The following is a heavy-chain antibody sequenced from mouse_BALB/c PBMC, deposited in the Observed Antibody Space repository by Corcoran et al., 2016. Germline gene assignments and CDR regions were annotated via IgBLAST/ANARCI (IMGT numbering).Heavy chain of an antibody. CDR2: IDPANGNT. Sequence: EVQLQQSGAELVKPGASVKLSCTASGFNIKDTYIHWVKQRPDQGLEWIGRIDPANGNTKYDPKFQGKATITADTSSNTAYLQLSSLTSEDTAVYYCARWDWYFDVWGAGTTVTVSS. CDR1: GFNIKDTY. V-gene: IGHV14-3*02. J-gene: IGHJ1*01. CDR3: ARWDWYFDV.